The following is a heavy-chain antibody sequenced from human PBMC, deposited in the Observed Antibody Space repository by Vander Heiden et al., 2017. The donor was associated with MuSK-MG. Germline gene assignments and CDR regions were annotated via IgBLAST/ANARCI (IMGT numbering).Heavy chain of an antibody. CDR2: IYYSGST. V-gene: IGHV4-39*01. CDR3: ARRVGWFDP. Sequence: QLQLQESGPGLVKPSETLSLTCTVSGGSISSSSYYWGWIRQPPGKGLEWIGSIYYSGSTDYNPSLKSRVTISVDTSKNQFSLKLSSVTAADTAVDDCARRVGWFDPWGQGTLVTVSS. D-gene: IGHD1-26*01. CDR1: GGSISSSSYY. J-gene: IGHJ5*02.